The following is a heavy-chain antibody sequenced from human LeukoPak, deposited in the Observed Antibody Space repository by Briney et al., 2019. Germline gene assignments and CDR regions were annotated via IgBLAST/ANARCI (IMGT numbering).Heavy chain of an antibody. Sequence: ASVKVSCKASGYTFTGYYMHWVRQAPGQGLEWMGWINPNSGGTNYAQKFQGRVTMTRDTSISTAYMELSRLRSDDTAAYYCARGSGDYRNYYYYYMDVWGKGTTVTISS. V-gene: IGHV1-2*02. D-gene: IGHD4-17*01. CDR1: GYTFTGYY. CDR2: INPNSGGT. J-gene: IGHJ6*03. CDR3: ARGSGDYRNYYYYYMDV.